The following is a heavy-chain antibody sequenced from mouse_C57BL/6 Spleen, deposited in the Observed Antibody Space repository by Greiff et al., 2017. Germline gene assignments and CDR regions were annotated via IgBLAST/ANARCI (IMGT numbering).Heavy chain of an antibody. Sequence: QVQLQQPGAELVRPGSSVTLSCKASGYTFTSYWMHWVKQRPIQGLEWIGNIDPSDSETHYNQKFKNKATLTVDTSSRTAYMQLSSLTSEDSAVYYCAREGGYDGWYFDVWGTGTTVTVSS. CDR2: IDPSDSET. J-gene: IGHJ1*03. V-gene: IGHV1-52*01. CDR3: AREGGYDGWYFDV. CDR1: GYTFTSYW. D-gene: IGHD2-2*01.